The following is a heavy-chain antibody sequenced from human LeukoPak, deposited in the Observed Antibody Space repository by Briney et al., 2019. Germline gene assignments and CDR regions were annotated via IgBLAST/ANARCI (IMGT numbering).Heavy chain of an antibody. D-gene: IGHD6-13*01. V-gene: IGHV4-39*07. Sequence: SETLSLTCTVSGVSISSSSYYWGWIRQPPGKGLEWIGSIYYSGSTYYNPSVKSRVTISVDTSKNQFSLKLSSVTAADTAVYYCARTYGSSGLGYFDLWGRGTLVTVSS. CDR1: GVSISSSSYY. CDR3: ARTYGSSGLGYFDL. J-gene: IGHJ2*01. CDR2: IYYSGST.